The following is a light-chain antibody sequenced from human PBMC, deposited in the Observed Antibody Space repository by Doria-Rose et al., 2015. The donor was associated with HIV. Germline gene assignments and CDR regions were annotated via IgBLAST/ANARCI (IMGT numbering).Light chain of an antibody. CDR1: QSLLYASKNY. CDR3: QQYYDTPS. V-gene: IGKV4-1*01. Sequence: EIVMTQSPESLGMSLGERATLNCKSNQSLLYASKNYLAWYQQKPGQPPKLLIYWASTRQSGVPARFSGSGSGTDFTITISSLEAEDVAVYYCQQYYDTPSFGPGTTVDIK. CDR2: WAS. J-gene: IGKJ3*01.